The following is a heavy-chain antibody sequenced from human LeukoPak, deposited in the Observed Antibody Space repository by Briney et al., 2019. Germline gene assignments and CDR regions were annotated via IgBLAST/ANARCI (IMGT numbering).Heavy chain of an antibody. D-gene: IGHD6-13*01. J-gene: IGHJ3*01. V-gene: IGHV3-7*03. CDR1: GFTFSHSA. CDR2: INEDGSEN. Sequence: GGSLRLSCAASGFTFSHSAMSWVRQAPGKGLEWVANINEDGSENHYVDSVKGRFTISRDNAKNSLYLQMNSLRAEDTAIYYCARHRCPSSWGPGTVVTVSS. CDR3: ARHRCPSS.